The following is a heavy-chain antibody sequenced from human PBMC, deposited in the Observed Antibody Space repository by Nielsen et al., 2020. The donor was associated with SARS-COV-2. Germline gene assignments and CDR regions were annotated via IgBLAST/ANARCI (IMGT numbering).Heavy chain of an antibody. CDR3: AREFALRDTAYFDY. D-gene: IGHD5-18*01. V-gene: IGHV3-74*01. CDR2: INSDGSST. Sequence: GESLKISCAASGFTFSSYWMHWVRQAPGKGLVWVSRINSDGSSTSYADSVKGRFTISRDNAKNTLYLQMNSLRAEDTAVYYCAREFALRDTAYFDYWGQGTLVTVSS. J-gene: IGHJ4*02. CDR1: GFTFSSYW.